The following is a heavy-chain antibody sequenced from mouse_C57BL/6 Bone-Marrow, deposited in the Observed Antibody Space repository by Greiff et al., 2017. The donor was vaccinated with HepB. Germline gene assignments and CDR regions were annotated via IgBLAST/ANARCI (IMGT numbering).Heavy chain of an antibody. D-gene: IGHD2-3*01. J-gene: IGHJ3*01. CDR2: IDPSDSYT. Sequence: QVQLQQPGAELVRPGTSVKLSCKASGYTFTSYWMHWVKQRPGHGLEWIGVIDPSDSYTNYNQKFKGKATLTVDTSSSTAYMQLSSLTSEDSAVYYCARDDPFAYWGQGTLVTVSA. V-gene: IGHV1-59*01. CDR3: ARDDPFAY. CDR1: GYTFTSYW.